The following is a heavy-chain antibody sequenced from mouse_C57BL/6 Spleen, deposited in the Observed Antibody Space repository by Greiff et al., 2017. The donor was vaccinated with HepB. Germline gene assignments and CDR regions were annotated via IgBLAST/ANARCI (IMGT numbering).Heavy chain of an antibody. CDR2: ISSGSSTI. D-gene: IGHD1-1*01. J-gene: IGHJ4*01. V-gene: IGHV5-17*01. CDR3: ARPITTVVATYYAMDY. Sequence: EVQLVESGGGLVKPGGSLKLSCAASGFTFSDYGMHWVRQAPEKGLEWVAYISSGSSTIYYADTVKGRFTISRDNAKNTLFLQMTSLRSEDTAMYYCARPITTVVATYYAMDYWGQGTSVTVSS. CDR1: GFTFSDYG.